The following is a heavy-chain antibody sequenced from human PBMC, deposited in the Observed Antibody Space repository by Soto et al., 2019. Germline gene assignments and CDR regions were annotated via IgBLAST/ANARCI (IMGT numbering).Heavy chain of an antibody. J-gene: IGHJ4*02. Sequence: PSETLSLTCAVYGGSFSGYHWSWIRQPPGKGLEWIGEINHSGSNNYNPSLKSRVTISVDTSKNQFSLKLSSVTAADTAVYYCARGFNYDFWSGRAEYFDYWGQGTLVTVSS. CDR3: ARGFNYDFWSGRAEYFDY. CDR1: GGSFSGYH. D-gene: IGHD3-3*01. V-gene: IGHV4-34*01. CDR2: INHSGSN.